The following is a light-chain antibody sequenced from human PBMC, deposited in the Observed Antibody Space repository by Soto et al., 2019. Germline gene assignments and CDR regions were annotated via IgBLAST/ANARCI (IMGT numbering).Light chain of an antibody. CDR1: QSVSSN. CDR2: GAS. CDR3: QEYNDWRPIT. V-gene: IGKV3-15*01. J-gene: IGKJ4*01. Sequence: RASQSVSSNLLAWYQQKPGQAPRLLIYGASTRATGIPVRFSGSGSGTEFTLTITSLQFEDFAVYYCQEYNDWRPITFGGGTKVDIK.